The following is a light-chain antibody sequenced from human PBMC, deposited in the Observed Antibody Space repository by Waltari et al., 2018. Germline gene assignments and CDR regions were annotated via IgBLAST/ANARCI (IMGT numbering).Light chain of an antibody. CDR2: EVN. CDR3: CSYAGSSTSVV. CDR1: SSDVGRYNL. V-gene: IGLV2-23*02. Sequence: QSVLTQPASVSGSPGQSITISCTGTSSDVGRYNLLSWYQQHPGEAPKLMIYEVNKRPSGGSNRFSGSKSGNTASLTISGLQAEDEADYYCCSYAGSSTSVVFGGGTKLTVL. J-gene: IGLJ3*02.